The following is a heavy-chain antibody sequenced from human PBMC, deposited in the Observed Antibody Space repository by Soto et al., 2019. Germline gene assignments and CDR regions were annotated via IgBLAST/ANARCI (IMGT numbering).Heavy chain of an antibody. CDR2: ISGSGSNT. CDR1: GFAFSTYA. V-gene: IGHV3-23*01. CDR3: AKSRTVVVAAAPIYYYFGVDV. D-gene: IGHD2-15*01. J-gene: IGHJ6*02. Sequence: VQLLESGGTLVQPGGSLRLSCSGSGFAFSTYALTWVHQAPGQGLEWVSAISGSGSNTYYAVSVEDRFTVSRDNSKNTVYLQMNSLRAEDTAVYHCAKSRTVVVAAAPIYYYFGVDVWGQGTTVTVSS.